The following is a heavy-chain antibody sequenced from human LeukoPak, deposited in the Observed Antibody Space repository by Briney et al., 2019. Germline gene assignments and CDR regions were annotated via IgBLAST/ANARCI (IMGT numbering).Heavy chain of an antibody. CDR2: INQDGTKK. CDR1: GFTFRNDW. D-gene: IGHD2/OR15-2a*01. Sequence: GGSLRLSCATSGFTFRNDWMAWVRQAQGKGLEWVANINQDGTKKNYVDSVKGRFTISRDNTKKSLFLQMNSLRGEDTAIYFCARDTSPSSRRRYFDALSMWGQGTMVTVSS. CDR3: ARDTSPSSRRRYFDALSM. J-gene: IGHJ3*02. V-gene: IGHV3-7*01.